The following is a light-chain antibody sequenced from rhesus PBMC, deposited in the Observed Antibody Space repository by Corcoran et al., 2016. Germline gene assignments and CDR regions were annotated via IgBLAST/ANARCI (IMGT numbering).Light chain of an antibody. CDR1: QSVSSR. V-gene: IGKV3-17*03. CDR2: DAT. Sequence: EVVLTQSPATLSLSPGERATLSCRASQSVSSRLAWYQQRPGQAPRLLIYDATTRATGIPERFSGSGSGTDFTLTISGLEPEDVGVFYCQQYSNWYIVGQGTKVEIK. J-gene: IGKJ2*01. CDR3: QQYSNWYI.